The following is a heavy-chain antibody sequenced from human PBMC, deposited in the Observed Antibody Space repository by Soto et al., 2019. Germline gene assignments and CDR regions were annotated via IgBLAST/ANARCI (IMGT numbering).Heavy chain of an antibody. J-gene: IGHJ5*02. CDR1: GGSISSSSYY. CDR2: IYYSGST. V-gene: IGHV4-39*01. CDR3: ASCYCSGGSCYAATTFDP. D-gene: IGHD2-15*01. Sequence: QLQLQESGPGLVKPSETLPLTCSVSGGSISSSSYYWGWIRQPPGKGLEWTGSIYYSGSTYYNPFLRSRVTISVDTSDNLCSVKLSSVTAADTAVYYCASCYCSGGSCYAATTFDPWCQGTLVTVSS.